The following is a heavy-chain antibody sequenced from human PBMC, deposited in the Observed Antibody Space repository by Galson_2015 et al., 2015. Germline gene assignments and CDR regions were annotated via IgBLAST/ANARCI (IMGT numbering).Heavy chain of an antibody. CDR1: GYTFTNYA. D-gene: IGHD5-18*01. CDR2: VNTGTGDT. V-gene: IGHV1-3*04. CDR3: ARRGAAGEYSYNYLDY. J-gene: IGHJ4*02. Sequence: SVKVSCKASGYTFTNYAIHWVRQAPGQRLEWMGWVNTGTGDTGCSQRFRGRVTITRDTSANMAYMELNSLLSEDTAVYYCARRGAAGEYSYNYLDYWGQGTLVTVPS.